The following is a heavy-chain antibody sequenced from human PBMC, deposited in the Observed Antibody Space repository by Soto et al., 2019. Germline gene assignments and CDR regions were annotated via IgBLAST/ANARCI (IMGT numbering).Heavy chain of an antibody. CDR3: ARVGCSSTSCYLDP. V-gene: IGHV1-2*04. D-gene: IGHD2-2*01. CDR2: INPNSGGT. J-gene: IGHJ5*02. Sequence: ASVKVSCKASGYTFTGYYMHWVRQAPGQGLEWMGWINPNSGGTNYAQKFQGWVTMTRDTSISTAYMELSRLRSDDTAVYYCARVGCSSTSCYLDPWGQGTLVTVSS. CDR1: GYTFTGYY.